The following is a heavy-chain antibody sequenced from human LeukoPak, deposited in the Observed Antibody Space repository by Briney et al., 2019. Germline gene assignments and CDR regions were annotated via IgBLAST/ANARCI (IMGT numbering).Heavy chain of an antibody. D-gene: IGHD3/OR15-3a*01. V-gene: IGHV4-30-4*08. CDR2: LYYSGRT. Sequence: SRTLTLTCTVSGGSFSSGDYYWSCIRQPPGQGLEWIRYLYYSGRTYYNPSLKSRATISVNTSKNQFFLKLSLVTAADTAVYYCERNYYVLTAQGAFDIWGQGTMVTVSS. CDR3: ERNYYVLTAQGAFDI. J-gene: IGHJ3*02. CDR1: GGSFSSGDYY.